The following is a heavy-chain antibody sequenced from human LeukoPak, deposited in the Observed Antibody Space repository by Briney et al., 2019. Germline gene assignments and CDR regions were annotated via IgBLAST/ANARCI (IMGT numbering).Heavy chain of an antibody. J-gene: IGHJ6*03. CDR3: ARDLYYGSGSYYNYYYYYYMDV. CDR2: IYYSGST. CDR1: GGSISSSSYY. D-gene: IGHD3-10*01. V-gene: IGHV4-39*07. Sequence: SETLSLTCTVSGGSISSSSYYWGWIRQPPGTGLEWLGSIYYSGSTYYNPSLKSRVTISVDTSKNQLSLKLSSVAAADTAVYYCARDLYYGSGSYYNYYYYYYMDVWGKGTTVTVSS.